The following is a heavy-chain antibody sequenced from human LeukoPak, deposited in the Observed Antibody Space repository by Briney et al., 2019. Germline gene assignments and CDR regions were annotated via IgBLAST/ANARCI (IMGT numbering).Heavy chain of an antibody. CDR2: ISAYNGNT. V-gene: IGHV1-18*04. CDR1: GYTFTGYY. D-gene: IGHD2-2*01. J-gene: IGHJ3*02. CDR3: ASEVVVPAAMGALDAFDI. Sequence: ASVKVSCKASGYTFTGYYMHWVRQAPGQGLEWMGWISAYNGNTNYAQKLQGRVTMTTDTSTSTAYMELRSLRSDDTAVYYCASEVVVPAAMGALDAFDIWGQGTMVTVSS.